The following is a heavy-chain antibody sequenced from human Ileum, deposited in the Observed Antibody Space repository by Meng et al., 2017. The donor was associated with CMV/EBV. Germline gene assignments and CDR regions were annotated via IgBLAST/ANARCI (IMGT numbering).Heavy chain of an antibody. CDR1: GFSPITNGEG. J-gene: IGHJ4*02. V-gene: IGHV2-5*02. CDR3: AHFVGGYYPSRPDY. CDR2: IYRGDDK. Sequence: IPLKDLCPNLVNPTQPRTLTCTFSGFSPITNGEGVGWIRQPPGKALEWLALIYRGDDKRYSPSLNSRLSIAKDTSKNEVVLTMTNMGPVDTGTYYCAHFVGGYYPSRPDYWGQGTLVTVSS. D-gene: IGHD1-26*01.